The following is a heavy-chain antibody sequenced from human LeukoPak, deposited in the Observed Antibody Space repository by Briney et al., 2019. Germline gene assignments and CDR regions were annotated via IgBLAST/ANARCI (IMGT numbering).Heavy chain of an antibody. J-gene: IGHJ5*02. Sequence: PSETLSLTCAVYGGSFSGYYWSWIRQPPGKGLEWIGEINHSGSTNYNPSLKSRVTISVDTSKNQFSLKLSSVTAADTAGYYCAEGKGGSPGNWFDPGGQGTLVTVPS. CDR2: INHSGST. V-gene: IGHV4-34*01. D-gene: IGHD1-26*01. CDR1: GGSFSGYY. CDR3: AEGKGGSPGNWFDP.